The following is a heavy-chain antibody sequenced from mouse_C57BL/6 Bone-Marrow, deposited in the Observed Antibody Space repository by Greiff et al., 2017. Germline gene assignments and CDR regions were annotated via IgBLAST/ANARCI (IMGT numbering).Heavy chain of an antibody. CDR1: GYAFTNYL. D-gene: IGHD2-4*01. J-gene: IGHJ2*01. CDR2: INPGSGGT. Sequence: VQLQQSGAELVRPGTSVKVSCKASGYAFTNYLLEWVKQRPGQGLEWIGVINPGSGGTNYNEKFKGKATLTADKSSSTAYMQLSSLPSEDSAVYFCARRYDYGGSDYWGQGTTLTGTS. CDR3: ARRYDYGGSDY. V-gene: IGHV1-54*01.